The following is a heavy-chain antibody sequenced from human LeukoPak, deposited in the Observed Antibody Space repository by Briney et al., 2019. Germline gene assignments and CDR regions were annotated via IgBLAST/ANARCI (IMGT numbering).Heavy chain of an antibody. J-gene: IGHJ3*02. CDR1: GFTFSNYW. CDR3: ARDLAWDAFDI. Sequence: GGSLRLSCAASGFTFSNYWMSWVRQAPGKGLEWVANIKEDGSQKYYVDSVKGRFTISRDNAKNSLYLQMDSLRAEDTAVYYCARDLAWDAFDIWGQGTMVTVSS. CDR2: IKEDGSQK. V-gene: IGHV3-7*01.